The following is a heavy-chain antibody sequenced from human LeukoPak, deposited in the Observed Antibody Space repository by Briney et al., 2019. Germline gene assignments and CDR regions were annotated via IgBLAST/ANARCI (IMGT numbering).Heavy chain of an antibody. Sequence: SETLSLTCTVSGGSISNYYWTWIRQPPGKGLEWIGFISYSGNTNYNPSLKSRVTISLDTSKNQFSLKLISVTAADTAVYYWARGVGSGYTDYWGQGALVTVSS. J-gene: IGHJ4*02. CDR2: ISYSGNT. CDR1: GGSISNYY. CDR3: ARGVGSGYTDY. D-gene: IGHD3-22*01. V-gene: IGHV4-59*01.